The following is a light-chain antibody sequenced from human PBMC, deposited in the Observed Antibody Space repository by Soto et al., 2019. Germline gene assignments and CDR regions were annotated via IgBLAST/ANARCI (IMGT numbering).Light chain of an antibody. CDR2: GAS. CDR1: QSVSSSS. Sequence: VLTQFPYTLSLSLGERATLSFRSSQSVSSSSLAWYQQKRGQAPRLLIHGASSRATAIPDRFSGSGAGTDFTLTISRLEPEDFAVYYCQQYGSSPRTFGQGTKVEV. J-gene: IGKJ1*01. CDR3: QQYGSSPRT. V-gene: IGKV3-20*01.